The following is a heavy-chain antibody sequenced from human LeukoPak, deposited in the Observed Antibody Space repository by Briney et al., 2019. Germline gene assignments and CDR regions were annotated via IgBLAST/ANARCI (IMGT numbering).Heavy chain of an antibody. J-gene: IGHJ6*03. CDR3: ARVVVVTAANMDV. CDR2: INPNSGGT. D-gene: IGHD2-2*01. Sequence: GASVKVSCKASGYTFTGYYMHWVRQAPGHGLECMGWINPNSGGTNYAQKFQGRVTMTRDTYISTAYMEMSRLRSDDTAVYYCARVVVVTAANMDVWGKGTTVTVSS. CDR1: GYTFTGYY. V-gene: IGHV1-2*02.